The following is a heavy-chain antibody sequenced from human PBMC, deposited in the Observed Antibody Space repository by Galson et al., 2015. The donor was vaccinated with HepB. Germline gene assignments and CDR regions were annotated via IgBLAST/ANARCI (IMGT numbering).Heavy chain of an antibody. Sequence: TLSLPCAVSGGSISGSGNSWSWIRQPPGKGLEWIGYIYHSGTTYYNPSLKRRVTILVDRSKNQFSLRLRSVTAADTAMYYCARGRPGRFDPWGQGTLVTVSS. CDR2: IYHSGTT. CDR3: ARGRPGRFDP. V-gene: IGHV4-30-2*01. D-gene: IGHD3-10*01. CDR1: GGSISGSGNS. J-gene: IGHJ5*02.